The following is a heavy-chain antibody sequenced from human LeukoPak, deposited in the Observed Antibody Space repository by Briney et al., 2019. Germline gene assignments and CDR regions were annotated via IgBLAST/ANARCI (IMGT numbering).Heavy chain of an antibody. D-gene: IGHD1-26*01. Sequence: ASVKVSCKASGYTFTSYSISWVRQAPGQGLEWMGWISAYNGNTNYAQKLQGRVTMTTDTSTSTAYMELRSLRSDDTAVYYCARDAGIVGATRSLSFDYWGQGTLVTVSS. CDR2: ISAYNGNT. CDR1: GYTFTSYS. CDR3: ARDAGIVGATRSLSFDY. V-gene: IGHV1-18*01. J-gene: IGHJ4*02.